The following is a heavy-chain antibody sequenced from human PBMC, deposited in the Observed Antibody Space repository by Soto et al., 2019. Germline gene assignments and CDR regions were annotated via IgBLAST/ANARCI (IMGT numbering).Heavy chain of an antibody. CDR1: GFTFSSYA. V-gene: IGHV3-30-3*01. J-gene: IGHJ3*02. CDR3: AREGSYGDYSDAFDI. D-gene: IGHD4-17*01. Sequence: GGSLRLSCAASGFTFSSYAMHWVRQAPGKGLEWVAVISYDGSNKYYADSVKGRFTISRDNSKNTLYLQMNSLRAEDTAVYYCAREGSYGDYSDAFDIWGQGTMVTGS. CDR2: ISYDGSNK.